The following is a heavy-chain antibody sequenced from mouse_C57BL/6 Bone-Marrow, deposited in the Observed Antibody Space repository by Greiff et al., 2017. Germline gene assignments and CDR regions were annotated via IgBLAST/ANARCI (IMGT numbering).Heavy chain of an antibody. CDR2: INPYNGGT. D-gene: IGHD3-2*02. Sequence: VQLQQSGPVLVKPGASVKMSCKASGYTFTDYYMNWVKQSHGKSLEWIGVINPYNGGTSYNQKFKGKATLTVDKSSSTAYMELNSLTSEDSAVYYGARDSSGSLYFDYWGQGTTLTVSS. J-gene: IGHJ2*01. V-gene: IGHV1-19*01. CDR1: GYTFTDYY. CDR3: ARDSSGSLYFDY.